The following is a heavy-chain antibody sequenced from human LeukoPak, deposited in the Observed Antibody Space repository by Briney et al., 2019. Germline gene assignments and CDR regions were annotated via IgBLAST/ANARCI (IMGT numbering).Heavy chain of an antibody. CDR2: VSYSGST. V-gene: IGHV4-39*01. D-gene: IGHD6-25*01. CDR3: ARLDLGINAAHFDY. Sequence: SETLSLTCTVSGGSISSTDFYWGWIRQPPGKGLEWIGIVSYSGSTYYNPSLKSRVTISVDTSKSQFSLKLSSVTAADTAVYYCARLDLGINAAHFDYWGQGTLVTVSS. J-gene: IGHJ4*02. CDR1: GGSISSTDFY.